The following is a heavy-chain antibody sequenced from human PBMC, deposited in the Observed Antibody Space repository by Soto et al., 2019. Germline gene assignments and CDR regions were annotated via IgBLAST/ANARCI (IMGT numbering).Heavy chain of an antibody. CDR3: ARGTTDYYDTSANYFLHY. D-gene: IGHD3-22*01. Sequence: QVQLVQSGAEVKKPGASVKFSCKASGYTFITYGVSWVRQAPGQGLDWLGWISTYNGNTRYAERLQGRVTMTTDTTTNTAYMELRNLRSDDTAVYYCARGTTDYYDTSANYFLHYWGQGTLVTVSS. V-gene: IGHV1-18*01. CDR1: GYTFITYG. CDR2: ISTYNGNT. J-gene: IGHJ4*02.